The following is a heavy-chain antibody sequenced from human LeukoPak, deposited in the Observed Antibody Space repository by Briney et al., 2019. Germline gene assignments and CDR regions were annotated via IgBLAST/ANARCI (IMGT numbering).Heavy chain of an antibody. D-gene: IGHD3-10*01. Sequence: GASVKVSCKASGYTFTGYYMHWVRQAPGQGLEWMGWINPNSGGTNYAQKFQGRVTMTRDTSISTAYMELSRLRSDDTAVYYCARDLPLWFGELFTNYWGQGTLVTVSS. CDR1: GYTFTGYY. J-gene: IGHJ4*02. CDR2: INPNSGGT. CDR3: ARDLPLWFGELFTNY. V-gene: IGHV1-2*02.